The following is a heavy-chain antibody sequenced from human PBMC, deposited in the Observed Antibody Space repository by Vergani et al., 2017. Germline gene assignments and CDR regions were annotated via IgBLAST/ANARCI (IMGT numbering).Heavy chain of an antibody. J-gene: IGHJ4*02. CDR2: IITFFGTT. V-gene: IGHV1-69*05. D-gene: IGHD3-9*01. CDR3: ARGDYGILTGYRY. Sequence: QVQLVQSGAEVKKPGSSVKVSCKASGGPFKNSAFSCVRQVPGQGLEWMGRIITFFGTTDYAQKFQGRVTMTRDTSTSTVYMELSSLRSEDTAIYYCARGDYGILTGYRYWGQGTLVTVSA. CDR1: GGPFKNSA.